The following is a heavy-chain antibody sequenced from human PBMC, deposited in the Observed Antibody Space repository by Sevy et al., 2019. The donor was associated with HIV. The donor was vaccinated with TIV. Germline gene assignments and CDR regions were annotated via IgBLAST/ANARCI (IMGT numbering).Heavy chain of an antibody. CDR2: ISAYNGNT. Sequence: ASVKFSCKASGYTFTSYGISWVRQAPGQGLEWMGWISAYNGNTNYAQKLQGRVTMTTDTSTSTAYMELRSLRSDDTAVYYWARDHGILWFGELSPNYYYYYGMDVWGQGTTVTVSS. D-gene: IGHD3-10*01. V-gene: IGHV1-18*01. CDR3: ARDHGILWFGELSPNYYYYYGMDV. CDR1: GYTFTSYG. J-gene: IGHJ6*02.